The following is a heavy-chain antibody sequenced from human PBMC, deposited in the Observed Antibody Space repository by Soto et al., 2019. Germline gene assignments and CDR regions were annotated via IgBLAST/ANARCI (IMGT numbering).Heavy chain of an antibody. Sequence: PETLSLTCTLSGGSITSTSYYWGWIRQSPGKGLEWIGSIYYSGNTYYNPSFKSRVTISVDTSRKQFSLMLSSVTAADTAVYYCVRHVDFYGSGSYYLSSDYYMDVWGKGTTVTVSS. V-gene: IGHV4-39*01. CDR1: GGSITSTSYY. D-gene: IGHD3-10*01. CDR3: VRHVDFYGSGSYYLSSDYYMDV. CDR2: IYYSGNT. J-gene: IGHJ6*03.